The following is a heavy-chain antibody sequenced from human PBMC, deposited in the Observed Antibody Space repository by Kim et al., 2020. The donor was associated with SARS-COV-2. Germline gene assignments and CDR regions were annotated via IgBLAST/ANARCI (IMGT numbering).Heavy chain of an antibody. J-gene: IGHJ4*02. D-gene: IGHD3-3*02. CDR2: IYYSGST. CDR3: ARGGAGAAGFSIDY. Sequence: SETLSLTCTVSGGSISSYYWSWIRQPPGKGLEWIGYIYYSGSTNYNPSLKSRVTISVDTSKNQFSLKLSSVTAEDTAVYYCARGGAGAAGFSIDYGGQGT. V-gene: IGHV4-59*13. CDR1: GGSISSYY.